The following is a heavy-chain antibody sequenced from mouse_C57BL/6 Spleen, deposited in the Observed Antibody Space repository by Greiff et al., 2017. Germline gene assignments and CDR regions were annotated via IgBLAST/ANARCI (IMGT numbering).Heavy chain of an antibody. CDR2: IDPSDSET. CDR3: ARGIFITTVLRDFDV. V-gene: IGHV1-52*01. CDR1: GYTFTSYW. D-gene: IGHD1-1*01. J-gene: IGHJ1*03. Sequence: QVQLQQPGAELVRPGSSVKLSCKASGYTFTSYWMHWVKQRPIQGLEWIGNIDPSDSETHYNQKFKDKATLTVDKSSSTAYMQLSSLTSEDSAVYYCARGIFITTVLRDFDVWGTGTTVTVSS.